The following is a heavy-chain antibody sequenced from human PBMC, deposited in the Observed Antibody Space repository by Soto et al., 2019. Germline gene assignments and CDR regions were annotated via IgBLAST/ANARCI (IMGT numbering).Heavy chain of an antibody. J-gene: IGHJ4*02. D-gene: IGHD3-10*01. Sequence: QVQLEESGGGVVQPGRSLRLSCAASGITFSSYGMHWFRQAPGKGLEWVAIISYDGTKKYYADSVKGRFTISRDNSKNTLYLQMNSLRADDTAVYYCARDNTGSATYLRYWGQGTLVTVSS. CDR3: ARDNTGSATYLRY. V-gene: IGHV3-30*03. CDR2: ISYDGTKK. CDR1: GITFSSYG.